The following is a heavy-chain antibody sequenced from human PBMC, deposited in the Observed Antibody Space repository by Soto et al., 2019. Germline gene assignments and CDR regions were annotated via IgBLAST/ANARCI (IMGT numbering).Heavy chain of an antibody. CDR3: ARLRQPMVRGPLSLDN. V-gene: IGHV1-18*01. Sequence: ASVKVSCKASGYTFSSYGISWVRQAPGQGLEWMGWISGYNGNTNYAQNLQGRVTMTADSSTSTAYMELRSLRSDDTAVYYCARLRQPMVRGPLSLDNWGQGTLVTVSS. D-gene: IGHD3-10*01. CDR1: GYTFSSYG. J-gene: IGHJ4*02. CDR2: ISGYNGNT.